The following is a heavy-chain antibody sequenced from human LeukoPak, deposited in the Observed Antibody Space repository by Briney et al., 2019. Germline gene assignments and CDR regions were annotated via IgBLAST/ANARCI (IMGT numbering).Heavy chain of an antibody. D-gene: IGHD1-26*01. Sequence: GGSLRLSCAASGFTFTSYSLNWVRQAPGKGLEWVSTISGGGGSTYYADSVKGRFTISRDNSKNTLYLQVNSLRAEDTAVYYCAKGGKWDVTPFDYWGQGTLVTVSS. V-gene: IGHV3-23*01. J-gene: IGHJ4*02. CDR3: AKGGKWDVTPFDY. CDR2: ISGGGGST. CDR1: GFTFTSYS.